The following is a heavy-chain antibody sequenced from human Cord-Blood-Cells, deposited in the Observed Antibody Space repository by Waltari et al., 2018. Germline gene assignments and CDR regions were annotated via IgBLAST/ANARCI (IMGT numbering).Heavy chain of an antibody. J-gene: IGHJ4*02. CDR1: GGSISSHY. V-gene: IGHV4-59*11. Sequence: QVQLQESGPGLVKPSETLSLTCTVSGGSISSHYWSWTRQPPGTGLEWIGYIYYSGSTTYNPALKSRVTISVDTSKNQFSLKLSSVTAADTAVYYCARSVEMATIFDYWGQGTLVTVSS. D-gene: IGHD5-12*01. CDR2: IYYSGST. CDR3: ARSVEMATIFDY.